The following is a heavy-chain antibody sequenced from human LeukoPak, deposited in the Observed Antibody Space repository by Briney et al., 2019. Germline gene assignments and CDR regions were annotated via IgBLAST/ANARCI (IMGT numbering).Heavy chain of an antibody. CDR1: GFTFSSYW. V-gene: IGHV3-74*01. D-gene: IGHD6-19*01. CDR3: ARALAVAGTGGFDP. CDR2: INSDGSST. Sequence: GGSLRLSCAASGFTFSSYWMHWVRQAPGKGLVWVSRINSDGSSTSYADSVKGRFTISRDNAKNTLYLQMNSLRAEDTTVYYCARALAVAGTGGFDPWGQGTLVTVSS. J-gene: IGHJ5*02.